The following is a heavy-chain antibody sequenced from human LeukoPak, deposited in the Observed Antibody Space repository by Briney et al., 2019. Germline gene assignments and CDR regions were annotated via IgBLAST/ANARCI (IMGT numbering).Heavy chain of an antibody. Sequence: SETLSLTCAVSGGSISSYYWNWIRQPPGKGLEWIGYIYYSGSTNYNPSLKSRVTISVDTSKNQFSLKLSSVTAADTAVYFCARELATGAFDIWGQGTMVTVSS. CDR2: IYYSGST. J-gene: IGHJ3*02. V-gene: IGHV4-59*01. CDR3: ARELATGAFDI. D-gene: IGHD1-14*01. CDR1: GGSISSYY.